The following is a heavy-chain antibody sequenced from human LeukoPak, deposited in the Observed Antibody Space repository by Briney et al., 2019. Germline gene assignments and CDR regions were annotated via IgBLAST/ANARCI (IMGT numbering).Heavy chain of an antibody. V-gene: IGHV5-10-1*01. J-gene: IGHJ5*02. CDR1: GYSFTSYW. D-gene: IGHD6-19*01. Sequence: GESLKISCKGSGYSFTSYWISWVRQMPGKGLEWMGRIDPSDSYTNYSPSFQGHVTISADKSISTAYLQWSSLKASDTAMYYCARRSMYSSGRKNWFDPWGQGTLVTVSS. CDR3: ARRSMYSSGRKNWFDP. CDR2: IDPSDSYT.